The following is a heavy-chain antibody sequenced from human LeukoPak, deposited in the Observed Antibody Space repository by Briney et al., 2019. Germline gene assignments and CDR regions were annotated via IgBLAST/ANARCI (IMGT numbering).Heavy chain of an antibody. CDR1: GGSISSSSNY. CDR2: IYYSGST. Sequence: PSETLSLTCTASGGSISSSSNYWGWIRQPPGKGLEWNGSIYYSGSTYYYPSPKSRVTISVDTSKNQFSLKLSSVTAADTAVYYCARGAAAGPSRFDPWGQGTLVTVSS. V-gene: IGHV4-39*01. D-gene: IGHD6-13*01. J-gene: IGHJ5*02. CDR3: ARGAAAGPSRFDP.